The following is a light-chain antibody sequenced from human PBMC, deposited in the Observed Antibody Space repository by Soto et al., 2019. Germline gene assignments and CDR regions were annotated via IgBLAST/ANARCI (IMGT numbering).Light chain of an antibody. CDR1: QGISND. V-gene: IGKV1-17*01. J-gene: IGKJ1*01. CDR2: AAS. Sequence: DIQMTQSPSSLSASVGDRVTITCRASQGISNDLGWYQQRQGKAPKRLIYAASRLQIGVPSRVSGSGSGTEFTLTISSLQPEDFATYYCLQHNSYPWTFGQGTKVEIK. CDR3: LQHNSYPWT.